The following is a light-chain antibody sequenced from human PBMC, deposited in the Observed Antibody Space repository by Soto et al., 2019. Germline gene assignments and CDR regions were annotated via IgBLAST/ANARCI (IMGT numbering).Light chain of an antibody. J-gene: IGKJ4*01. CDR2: GAS. CDR3: QQYNNWPLT. V-gene: IGKV3-15*01. Sequence: EIVMTQSPATLSVSPGERATLSCRASQSVSSSYLAWYQQKPGQAPRLLIYGASTRATDIPARFSGSGSGTEFTLTISSLQSEDFALYYCQQYNNWPLTFGGGTKVDNK. CDR1: QSVSSSY.